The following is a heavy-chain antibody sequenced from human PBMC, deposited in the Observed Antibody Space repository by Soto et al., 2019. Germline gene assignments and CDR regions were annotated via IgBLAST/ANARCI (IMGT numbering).Heavy chain of an antibody. Sequence: EVPLLESGGGLVQPGGSLRLSCAASGFTFSTYAMTWVRQAPGKGLEWVSAISGGGGSAYYADSVKGRFTISRDNSKNTLYLQMNSLRADDSAIYYCAAGTYYYGLDVWGQGTTVTVSS. CDR1: GFTFSTYA. CDR2: ISGGGGSA. J-gene: IGHJ6*02. CDR3: AAGTYYYGLDV. V-gene: IGHV3-23*01. D-gene: IGHD1-1*01.